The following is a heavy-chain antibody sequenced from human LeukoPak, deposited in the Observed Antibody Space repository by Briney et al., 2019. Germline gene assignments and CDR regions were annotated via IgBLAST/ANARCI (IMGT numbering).Heavy chain of an antibody. CDR1: GFTFSDYD. Sequence: PGGSLRLSCAASGFTFSDYDMHWVRQPTGKGLEWVAAIGTAGDTYYTGSVKGRFTISRENAKNSLYLQMNSLRAGDTAVYSCARVAKERVGGVYYFDYWGQGTLVTVSS. V-gene: IGHV3-13*01. D-gene: IGHD1-1*01. J-gene: IGHJ4*02. CDR2: IGTAGDT. CDR3: ARVAKERVGGVYYFDY.